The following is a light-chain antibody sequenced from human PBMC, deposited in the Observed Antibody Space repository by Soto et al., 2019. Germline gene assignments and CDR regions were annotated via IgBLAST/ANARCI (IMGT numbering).Light chain of an antibody. V-gene: IGKV1-27*01. CDR1: KGIGTY. Sequence: DIQMTPYPSSLSASVGDRVPITCRASKGIGTYLAWYQQKPGKVPKLLIYAASTLQAGVPSRFSGSGPGTVFPLTISSLQPEDVATYYCQTYHSTPPLITFGPETKLDIK. CDR3: QTYHSTPPLIT. J-gene: IGKJ3*01. CDR2: AAS.